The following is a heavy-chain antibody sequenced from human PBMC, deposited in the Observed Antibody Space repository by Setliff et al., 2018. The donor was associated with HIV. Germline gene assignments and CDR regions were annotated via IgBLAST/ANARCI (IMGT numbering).Heavy chain of an antibody. Sequence: GESLKISCKGSGYSFTNYWIAWVRQMPGKGPEWMGSVNPGDSSTKYNPSLQGQVTMSADKLINTAYLQWSSLKASDTAMYYCATRLLGYSGYGYWGQGTLVTVSS. CDR1: GYSFTNYW. D-gene: IGHD5-12*01. CDR3: ATRLLGYSGYGY. CDR2: VNPGDSST. J-gene: IGHJ4*02. V-gene: IGHV5-51*04.